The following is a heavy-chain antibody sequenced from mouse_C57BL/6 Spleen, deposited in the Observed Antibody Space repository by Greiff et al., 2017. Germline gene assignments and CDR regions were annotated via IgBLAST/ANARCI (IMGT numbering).Heavy chain of an antibody. CDR2: IYPGDGDT. V-gene: IGHV1-80*01. Sequence: QVQLQQSGAELVKPGASVKISCKASGYAFSSYWMNWVKQRPGKGLEWIGQIYPGDGDTNYNGKFKGKATLTADKSSSTAYMQLSSLTSEDSAVYFWTREVVGYWAWFAYWGQGTLVTVSA. J-gene: IGHJ3*01. D-gene: IGHD2-3*01. CDR1: GYAFSSYW. CDR3: TREVVGYWAWFAY.